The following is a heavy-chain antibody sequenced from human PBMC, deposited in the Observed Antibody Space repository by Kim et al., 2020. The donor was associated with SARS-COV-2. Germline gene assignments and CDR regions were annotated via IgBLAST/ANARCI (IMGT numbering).Heavy chain of an antibody. CDR3: ATAQNLYDSSGYYYIFDY. D-gene: IGHD3-22*01. CDR2: FDPEDGET. Sequence: ASVKVSCKVSGYTLTELSMHWVRQAHGKGLEWMGGFDPEDGETTYAQKFQGRVTMTEDTSTDTAYMELSSLRSEDTTVYYCATAQNLYDSSGYYYIFDYWGQGTLVTVSS. J-gene: IGHJ4*02. CDR1: GYTLTELS. V-gene: IGHV1-24*01.